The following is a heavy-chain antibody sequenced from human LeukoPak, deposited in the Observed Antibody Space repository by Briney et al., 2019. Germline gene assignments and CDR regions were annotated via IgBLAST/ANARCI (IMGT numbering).Heavy chain of an antibody. Sequence: ASVKVSCKASGGTFSSYAISWVRQAPGQGLEWMGGIIPIFGTANYAQKFQGRVTITTDESTSTAYVELSSLRSEDTAVYYCARDATGTPASYWGQGTLVTVSS. CDR2: IIPIFGTA. D-gene: IGHD1-1*01. J-gene: IGHJ4*02. V-gene: IGHV1-69*05. CDR1: GGTFSSYA. CDR3: ARDATGTPASY.